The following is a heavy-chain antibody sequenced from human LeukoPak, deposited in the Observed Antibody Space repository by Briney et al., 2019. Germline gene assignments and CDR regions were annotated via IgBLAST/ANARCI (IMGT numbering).Heavy chain of an antibody. J-gene: IGHJ5*02. V-gene: IGHV4-59*12. CDR2: IYYSGST. CDR3: ARERGDYDILTGRPRGWFDP. D-gene: IGHD3-9*01. Sequence: SETLSLTCTVSGGSISSYYWSWIRQPPGKGLEWIGYIYYSGSTNYNPSLKSRVTISVDTSKNQFSLKLSSVTAADTAVYYCARERGDYDILTGRPRGWFDPWGQGTLVTVSS. CDR1: GGSISSYY.